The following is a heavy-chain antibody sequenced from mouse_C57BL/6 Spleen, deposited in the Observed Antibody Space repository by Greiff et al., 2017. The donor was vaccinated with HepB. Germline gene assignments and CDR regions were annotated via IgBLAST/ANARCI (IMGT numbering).Heavy chain of an antibody. V-gene: IGHV5-6*01. Sequence: EVMLVESGGDLVKPGGSLKLSCAASGFTFSSYGMSWVRQTPDKRLEWVATISSGGSYTYYPDSVKGRFTISRDNAKNTLYLQMSSLKSEDTAMYYCARHRGYDYDAWFAYWGQGTLVTVSA. J-gene: IGHJ3*01. CDR2: ISSGGSYT. D-gene: IGHD2-4*01. CDR1: GFTFSSYG. CDR3: ARHRGYDYDAWFAY.